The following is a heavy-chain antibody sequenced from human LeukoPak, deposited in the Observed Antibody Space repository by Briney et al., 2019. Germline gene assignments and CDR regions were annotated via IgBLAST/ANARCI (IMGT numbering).Heavy chain of an antibody. Sequence: KPGGSLRLSCAASGFTFSSYSMNWVRQAPGKGLEWVSSIRSSSSYIYYADSVKGRFTISRDNAKNSLYLQMNSLRAEDTAVYYCASARITMVRGVGFFDYWGQGTLVTVSS. CDR1: GFTFSSYS. J-gene: IGHJ4*02. CDR3: ASARITMVRGVGFFDY. D-gene: IGHD3-10*01. CDR2: IRSSSSYI. V-gene: IGHV3-21*01.